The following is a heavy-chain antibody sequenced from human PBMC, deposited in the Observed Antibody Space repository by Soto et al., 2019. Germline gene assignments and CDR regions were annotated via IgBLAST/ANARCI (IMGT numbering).Heavy chain of an antibody. D-gene: IGHD3-3*01. J-gene: IGHJ6*02. CDR3: ARGITIFGVVIPTGYGMDV. V-gene: IGHV3-53*01. CDR1: GFTVSSNY. CDR2: IYSGGST. Sequence: VRLSCAASGFTVSSNYMSWVRQATGKGLEWVSVIYSGGSTYYADSVKGRFTISRDNSKNTLYLQMNSLRAEDTAVYYCARGITIFGVVIPTGYGMDVWGQGTTVTVSS.